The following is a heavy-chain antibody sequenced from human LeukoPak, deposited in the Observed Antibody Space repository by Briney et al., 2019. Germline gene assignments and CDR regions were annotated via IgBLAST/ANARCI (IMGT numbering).Heavy chain of an antibody. CDR2: IYYSGST. J-gene: IGHJ5*02. CDR1: VDSIGSYY. Sequence: SETLSLTCTVSVDSIGSYYWSWIRKPPWKGLEWIGYIYYSGSTNYNRSLKSRVTISVDTSKNQFSLKLSSVTAADTAVYYCARGGDSSSWFRDKWFDPWGQGTLVTVSS. D-gene: IGHD6-13*01. CDR3: ARGGDSSSWFRDKWFDP. V-gene: IGHV4-59*01.